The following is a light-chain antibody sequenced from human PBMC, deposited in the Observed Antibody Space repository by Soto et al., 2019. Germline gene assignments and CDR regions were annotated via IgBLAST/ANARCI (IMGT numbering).Light chain of an antibody. CDR2: KDS. Sequence: YELTQPPSVSVSPGQTARITCSGDALPKQYAYWYQQKPGQAPVLVIYKDSERPSGIPERFSGSSSGTTVTLTISGVQAEDEADYYCQSADSSGTYVFGTGTKVTVL. V-gene: IGLV3-25*02. J-gene: IGLJ1*01. CDR1: ALPKQY. CDR3: QSADSSGTYV.